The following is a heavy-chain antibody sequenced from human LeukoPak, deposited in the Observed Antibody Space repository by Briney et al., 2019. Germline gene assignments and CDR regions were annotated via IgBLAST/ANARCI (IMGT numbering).Heavy chain of an antibody. CDR3: ARDPTVSGYDH. D-gene: IGHD5-12*01. CDR1: GDSIDFYY. V-gene: IGHV4-34*01. CDR2: INHSGST. Sequence: MSSETLSLTCTVSGDSIDFYYWSWIRQPPGKGLEWIGEINHSGSTNYNPSLKSRVTISVDTSKNQFSLKLSSVTAADTAVYYCARDPTVSGYDHWGQGTLVTVSS. J-gene: IGHJ5*02.